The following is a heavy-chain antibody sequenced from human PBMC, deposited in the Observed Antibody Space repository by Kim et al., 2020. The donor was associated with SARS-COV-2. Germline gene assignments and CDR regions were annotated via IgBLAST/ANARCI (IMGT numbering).Heavy chain of an antibody. Sequence: GGSLRLSCAASGFSFSSYTMSWVRQAPGKGPEWISGCDYTYATYYVGSVKGRFTISRDNSKNTLYLQMNGLRDEDTAVYYCAKDRVRGDGEWDFDYWGRGTLVTVSS. CDR2: CDYTYAT. D-gene: IGHD4-17*01. CDR3: AKDRVRGDGEWDFDY. V-gene: IGHV3-23*01. J-gene: IGHJ4*02. CDR1: GFSFSSYT.